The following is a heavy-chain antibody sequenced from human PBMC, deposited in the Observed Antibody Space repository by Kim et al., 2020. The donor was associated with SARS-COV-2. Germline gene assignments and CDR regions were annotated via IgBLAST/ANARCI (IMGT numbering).Heavy chain of an antibody. Sequence: SVKVSCKASGGTFSSYAISWVRQAPGQGLEWMGRIIPILGIANYAQKFQGRVTITADKSTSTAYMELSSLRSEDTAVYYCARVSEGGSSGWTFDYWGQGTLVTVSS. CDR1: GGTFSSYA. V-gene: IGHV1-69*04. J-gene: IGHJ4*02. D-gene: IGHD6-19*01. CDR2: IIPILGIA. CDR3: ARVSEGGSSGWTFDY.